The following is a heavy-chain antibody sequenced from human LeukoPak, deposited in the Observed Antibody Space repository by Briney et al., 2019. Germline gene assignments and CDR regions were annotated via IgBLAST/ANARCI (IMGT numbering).Heavy chain of an antibody. D-gene: IGHD5-12*01. Sequence: SETLSLTCTVSGGSISSSSYYWGWIRQPPGKGLEWIGSIYYSGSTYYNPSLKSRVTISVDTSKNQFSLKLNSVTAADTAVYYCARQTEWLRLLSFDYWGQGTLVTVSS. CDR2: IYYSGST. CDR1: GGSISSSSYY. J-gene: IGHJ4*02. V-gene: IGHV4-39*01. CDR3: ARQTEWLRLLSFDY.